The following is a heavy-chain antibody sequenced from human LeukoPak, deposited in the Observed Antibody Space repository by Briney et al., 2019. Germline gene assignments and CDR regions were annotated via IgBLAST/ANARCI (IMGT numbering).Heavy chain of an antibody. D-gene: IGHD6-19*01. V-gene: IGHV1-2*02. Sequence: EASVKVSCKASGYTFTGYYMHWVRQAPGQGLEWMGWINPNSGGTNYAQKFQGRVTMTRDTSISTAYMELSRLRSDDTAVYYCXXXXXXIAVAGTWFDPWGQGTLVTVSS. CDR3: XXXXXXIAVAGTWFDP. J-gene: IGHJ5*02. CDR2: INPNSGGT. CDR1: GYTFTGYY.